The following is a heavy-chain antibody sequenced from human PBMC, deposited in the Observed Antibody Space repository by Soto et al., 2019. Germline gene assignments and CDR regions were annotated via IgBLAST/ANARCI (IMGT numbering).Heavy chain of an antibody. Sequence: EVQLVESGGGLVQPGGSLRLSCAASGSSISSYWLNWVRQAPGKGLEWVAIIRKNGSEKYYVDSVKGRFTISRDNAKNSLYLQMNSPRDDDTAVYYCAGGSGWLSDYWGRGTLVTVSS. D-gene: IGHD6-19*01. CDR1: GSSISSYW. V-gene: IGHV3-7*03. CDR3: AGGSGWLSDY. J-gene: IGHJ4*02. CDR2: IRKNGSEK.